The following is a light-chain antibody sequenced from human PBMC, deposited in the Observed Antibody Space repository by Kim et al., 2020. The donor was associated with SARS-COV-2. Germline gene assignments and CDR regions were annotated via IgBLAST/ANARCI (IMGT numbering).Light chain of an antibody. J-gene: IGKJ2*01. CDR1: QSVDSN. Sequence: EIVMTQSPATLSVSPGERVTLSCRASQSVDSNLAWYQQKPGQAPRLLIYGASTRATDIPARFSGSGSGTEFTLIISSLQSEDFAIYYCQQYSRWPPYTFGQGTKLEI. V-gene: IGKV3-15*01. CDR3: QQYSRWPPYT. CDR2: GAS.